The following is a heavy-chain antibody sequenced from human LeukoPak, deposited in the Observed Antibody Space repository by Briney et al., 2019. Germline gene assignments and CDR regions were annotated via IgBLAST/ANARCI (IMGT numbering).Heavy chain of an antibody. Sequence: GGSLRLSCAASGFSFSSYAMSWVRQAPGKGLEWVSAISGSGDSTDYADSVKGRFTISRDNSKNTLYLQMNSLRAEDTAVYYCAKHASGVRGLIYYWGQGTLVTVSS. V-gene: IGHV3-23*01. J-gene: IGHJ4*02. D-gene: IGHD3-10*01. CDR2: ISGSGDST. CDR3: AKHASGVRGLIYY. CDR1: GFSFSSYA.